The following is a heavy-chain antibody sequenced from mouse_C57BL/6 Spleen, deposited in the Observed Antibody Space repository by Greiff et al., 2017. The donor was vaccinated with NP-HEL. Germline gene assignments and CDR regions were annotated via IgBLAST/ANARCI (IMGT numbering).Heavy chain of an antibody. CDR2: ISGGGGNT. CDR1: GFTFSSYT. Sequence: EVQGVESGGGLVKPGGSLKLSCAASGFTFSSYTMSWVRQTPGKRLEWVATISGGGGNTYYPDSVKGRFTISRDNAKNTLYLQMSSLRSEDTALYYCARPTGGYAMDYWGQGTSVTVSS. V-gene: IGHV5-9*01. D-gene: IGHD4-1*01. J-gene: IGHJ4*01. CDR3: ARPTGGYAMDY.